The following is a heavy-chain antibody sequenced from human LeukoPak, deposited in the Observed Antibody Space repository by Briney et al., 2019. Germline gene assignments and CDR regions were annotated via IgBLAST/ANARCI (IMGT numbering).Heavy chain of an antibody. D-gene: IGHD2-2*01. CDR2: IYGGGST. V-gene: IGHV3-53*05. Sequence: GGSLRLSCEASGFTVSSNYMSWVRQAPGKGLEWVSVIYGGGSTYYADSVKGRFTISRDNSKNTLSLQMNSLRAEDTAVYYCAKEGYCSSISCPQFDYWGQGTLVTVSS. CDR1: GFTVSSNY. J-gene: IGHJ4*02. CDR3: AKEGYCSSISCPQFDY.